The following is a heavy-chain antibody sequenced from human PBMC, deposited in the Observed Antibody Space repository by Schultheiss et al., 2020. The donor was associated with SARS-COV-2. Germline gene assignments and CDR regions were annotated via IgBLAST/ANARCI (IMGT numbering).Heavy chain of an antibody. CDR1: GFTFSSYV. J-gene: IGHJ4*02. CDR2: LSGSGGST. V-gene: IGHV3-23*01. D-gene: IGHD6-19*01. Sequence: GGSLRLSCAASGFTFSSYVMTWVRQAPGKGLEWVSTLSGSGGSTYYADSVKGRFTISRDNAKNSLYLQMNSLRAEDTAVYYCAKSFGGWYNWDYWGQGSLVTVAS. CDR3: AKSFGGWYNWDY.